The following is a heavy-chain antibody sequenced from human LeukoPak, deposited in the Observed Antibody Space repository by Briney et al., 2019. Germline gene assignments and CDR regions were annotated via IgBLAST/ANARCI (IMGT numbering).Heavy chain of an antibody. Sequence: ASVKVSCKASGYTFTSYDINWVRQATGQGLEWMGWMNPNSGNTGYAQKFQGRVTMTRNTSISTAYLELSSLRPEDTAVYYCARETYHFGSGYDYWGQGTLVTVSS. J-gene: IGHJ4*02. CDR2: MNPNSGNT. CDR3: ARETYHFGSGYDY. D-gene: IGHD3-10*01. CDR1: GYTFTSYD. V-gene: IGHV1-8*01.